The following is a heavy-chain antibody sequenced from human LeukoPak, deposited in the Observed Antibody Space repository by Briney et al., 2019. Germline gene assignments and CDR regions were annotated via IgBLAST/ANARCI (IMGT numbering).Heavy chain of an antibody. V-gene: IGHV4-39*07. CDR3: ARGELWLYYFDY. D-gene: IGHD5-18*01. Sequence: SETLSLTCTVSGGSISSSSYYWGWIRQPPGKGLEWIGSIYYSGSTYYNPSLKSRVTISVDTSKNQFSLKLSSVTAADTAVYYCARGELWLYYFDYWGQGTLVTVSS. J-gene: IGHJ4*02. CDR2: IYYSGST. CDR1: GGSISSSSYY.